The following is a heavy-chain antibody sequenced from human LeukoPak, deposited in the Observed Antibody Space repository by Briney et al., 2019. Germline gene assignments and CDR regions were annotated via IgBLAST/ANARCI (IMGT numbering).Heavy chain of an antibody. D-gene: IGHD6-13*01. CDR2: INPSGDNT. CDR1: GYTFTNNF. Sequence: GASVTVSCKASGYTFTNNFMHWVRQAPGQGLEWMGIINPSGDNTWYAQKFQGRVTMTRDMATSTDYMEVSSLRSEDTAVYYCARGPSGIAAAGYYYYYYMDVWGKGTTVTVSS. V-gene: IGHV1-46*01. J-gene: IGHJ6*03. CDR3: ARGPSGIAAAGYYYYYYMDV.